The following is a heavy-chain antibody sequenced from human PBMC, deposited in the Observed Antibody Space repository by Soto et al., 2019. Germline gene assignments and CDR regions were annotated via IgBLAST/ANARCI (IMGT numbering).Heavy chain of an antibody. D-gene: IGHD3-16*01. J-gene: IGHJ6*02. CDR3: AKDLGRRPSYGMDV. CDR1: GFTFSNYS. CDR2: ISYDGSNK. Sequence: QVQLVESGGGVVQPGRSLRLSCAASGFTFSNYSMHWVRQAPGKGLEWVAVISYDGSNKYYADSVKGRFTISRDNSKNTLYLQMNSLRTEDTAVYFCAKDLGRRPSYGMDVWGQGTTVTVSS. V-gene: IGHV3-30*18.